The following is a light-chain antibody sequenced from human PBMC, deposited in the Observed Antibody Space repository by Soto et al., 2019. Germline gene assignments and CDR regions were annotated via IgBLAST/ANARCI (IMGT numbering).Light chain of an antibody. CDR1: QSVSINY. V-gene: IGKV3-20*01. CDR3: QQYGSTPRT. CDR2: GAS. Sequence: EIVLTQSPGTLSLSPGDRATLSCRASQSVSINYLAWYQQKPGQAPRLLIYGASNRVTGIPDRFSGSGSGTDFTLTISRLEPEDCAVYYCQQYGSTPRTFXQGTKVDIK. J-gene: IGKJ1*01.